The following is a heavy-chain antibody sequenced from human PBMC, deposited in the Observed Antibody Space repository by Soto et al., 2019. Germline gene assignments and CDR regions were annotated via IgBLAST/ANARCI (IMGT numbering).Heavy chain of an antibody. J-gene: IGHJ5*02. Sequence: QVQLVQSGAEVKKPGASVKISCRASGYTFRNDAMHWLRQAPGQRLEWMGWIHAGNGNTRYSENLQGRVTIPSNTXXSTAYMELSSLRSEDTAVYYCARDRYTTTTVWFDPWGQGTLVTVSS. CDR2: IHAGNGNT. CDR3: ARDRYTTTTVWFDP. V-gene: IGHV1-3*01. D-gene: IGHD4-4*01. CDR1: GYTFRNDA.